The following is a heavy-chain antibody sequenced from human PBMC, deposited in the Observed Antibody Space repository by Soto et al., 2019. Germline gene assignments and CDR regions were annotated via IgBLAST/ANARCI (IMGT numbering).Heavy chain of an antibody. CDR1: GYIYVNYG. D-gene: IGHD3-16*01. CDR3: VMVDNYVTPTPQDV. V-gene: IGHV1-18*01. CDR2: ISPYTGNT. J-gene: IGHJ6*02. Sequence: QVQLVQCGDEVKKPGASVKVSCKASGYIYVNYGIAWVRQARGQGLEWMGWISPYTGNTHSATKIQGRLTMTTDTSSSTAHMDLGSLTSDDTAVYYCVMVDNYVTPTPQDVWGQGTTVTVSS.